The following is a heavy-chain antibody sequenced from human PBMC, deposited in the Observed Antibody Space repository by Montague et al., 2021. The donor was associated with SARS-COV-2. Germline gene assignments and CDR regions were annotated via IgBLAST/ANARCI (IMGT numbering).Heavy chain of an antibody. CDR1: GFSLTSSGEG. V-gene: IGHV2-5*02. CDR3: AHISKLARVRWFDP. J-gene: IGHJ5*02. CDR2: IWDEDK. D-gene: IGHD3-16*02. Sequence: TLSLTCTVSGFSLTSSGEGVGWIRQPPGKALEWLALIWDEDKRYSPSLKNRLVVTNDSAKNQVVLTVINMDPADTGTYYCAHISKLARVRWFDPWGQGTLVTVSS.